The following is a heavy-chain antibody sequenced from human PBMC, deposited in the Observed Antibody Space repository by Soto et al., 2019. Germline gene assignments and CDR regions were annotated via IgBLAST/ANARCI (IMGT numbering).Heavy chain of an antibody. CDR1: GGSSGGYD. CDR2: IYYSGST. Sequence: SDTLSLACTVSGGSSGGYDSSWIRQPPGKGLEWIGYIYYSGSTNYNPSLKSRVTISVDTSKNQFSLKLSSVTAADTAVYYCARHRRGAAAGTDYWGQGTLVTVS. CDR3: ARHRRGAAAGTDY. V-gene: IGHV4-59*08. J-gene: IGHJ4*02. D-gene: IGHD6-13*01.